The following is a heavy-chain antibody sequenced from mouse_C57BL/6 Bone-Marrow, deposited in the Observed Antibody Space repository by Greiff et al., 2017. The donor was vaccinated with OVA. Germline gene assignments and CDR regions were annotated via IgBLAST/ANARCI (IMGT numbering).Heavy chain of an antibody. J-gene: IGHJ2*01. V-gene: IGHV5-17*01. Sequence: EVMLLESGGGLVKPGGSLKLSCAASGFTFSDYGMHWVSQAPEQGLEWVAYISRGSSTINYADTVKGRFTFSRDKAKSTLFLQMTSLRAEDTAIYYSAKGDYDYYDYGYRGKALTVTS. D-gene: IGHD2-4*01. CDR1: GFTFSDYG. CDR3: AKGDYDYYDY. CDR2: ISRGSSTI.